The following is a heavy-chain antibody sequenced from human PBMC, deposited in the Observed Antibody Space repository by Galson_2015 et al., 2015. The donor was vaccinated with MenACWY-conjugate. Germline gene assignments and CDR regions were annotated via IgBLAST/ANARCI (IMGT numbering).Heavy chain of an antibody. CDR2: IDWDDDK. Sequence: PALVKPTQTLTLTCTFSGFSLSTSGMCVSWIRQSPGKALEWLARIDWDDDKYYSTSLKTRLTISKDTSKNQVVLTMTNMDPVGTATYYCARIRYVPGTRHAEYFQHWGQGTLVTVSS. J-gene: IGHJ1*01. CDR3: ARIRYVPGTRHAEYFQH. CDR1: GFSLSTSGMC. V-gene: IGHV2-70*11. D-gene: IGHD1-1*01.